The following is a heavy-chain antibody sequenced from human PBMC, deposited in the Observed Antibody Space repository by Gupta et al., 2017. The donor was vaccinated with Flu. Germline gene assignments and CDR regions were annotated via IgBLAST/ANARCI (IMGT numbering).Heavy chain of an antibody. CDR2: INTNTGNP. Sequence: GLEWMGWINTNTGNPTYAQGFTGRFVFSLDTSVSTAYLQISSLKAEDTAVYYCARVRPYCSSTSCPRGWFDPWGQGALVTVSS. J-gene: IGHJ5*02. D-gene: IGHD2-2*01. CDR3: ARVRPYCSSTSCPRGWFDP. V-gene: IGHV7-4-1*02.